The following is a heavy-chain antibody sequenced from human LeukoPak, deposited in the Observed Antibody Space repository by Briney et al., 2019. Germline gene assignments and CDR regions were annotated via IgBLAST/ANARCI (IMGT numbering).Heavy chain of an antibody. V-gene: IGHV3-23*01. Sequence: GGSLRLSCAASGFTFTSYAMSWVRQAPGKGLEWVSAVSATGYSTYYADSLKGRFTISRDNSKNTLYLQMNSLRADDTAVYYCAKDRPHFDDWGQGTLVTVSS. CDR2: VSATGYST. CDR1: GFTFTSYA. CDR3: AKDRPHFDD. J-gene: IGHJ4*02.